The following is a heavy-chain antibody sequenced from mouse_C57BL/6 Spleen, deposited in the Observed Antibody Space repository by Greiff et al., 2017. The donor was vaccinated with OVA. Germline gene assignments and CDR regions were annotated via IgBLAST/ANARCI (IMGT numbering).Heavy chain of an antibody. J-gene: IGHJ2*01. CDR3: GRSSYPNGFDY. CDR2: ILPGSGST. D-gene: IGHD1-1*01. V-gene: IGHV1-9*01. CDR1: GYTFTGYW. Sequence: QVQLQQSGADLMKPGASVKLSCTATGYTFTGYWIEWVKQRPGHGLEWIGEILPGSGSTNYNEKFKSQATFTADTSSNTAYMQLSSLTTEDSAIYYCGRSSYPNGFDYWGQGTTLTVSS.